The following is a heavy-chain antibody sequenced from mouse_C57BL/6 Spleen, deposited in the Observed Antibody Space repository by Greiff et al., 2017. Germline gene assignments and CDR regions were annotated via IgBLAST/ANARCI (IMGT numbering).Heavy chain of an antibody. D-gene: IGHD1-1*01. J-gene: IGHJ3*01. CDR1: GFNIKDDY. V-gene: IGHV14-4*01. CDR3: TGVVAAPLAY. Sequence: EVQLQQSGAELVRPGASVKLSCTASGFNIKDDYMHWVKQRPEQGLEWIGWIDPENGDTEYASKFQGKATITADTASNTAYLQLSSLTSEDTAVYYCTGVVAAPLAYWGQGTLVTVSA. CDR2: IDPENGDT.